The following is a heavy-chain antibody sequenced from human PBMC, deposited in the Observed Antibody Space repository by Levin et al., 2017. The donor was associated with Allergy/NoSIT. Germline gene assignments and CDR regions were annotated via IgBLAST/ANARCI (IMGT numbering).Heavy chain of an antibody. CDR3: ARHTYFYGSASLQPFEY. V-gene: IGHV4-34*01. CDR1: GGSFNYYY. Sequence: HSQTLSLTCAVYGGSFNYYYWSWIRQTPGKGLVWMGEINHEGSTDYNPSVKSRVTISIDTSKSQLSLKLTSVTAADTATYYCARHTYFYGSASLQPFEYWVQGNLVIVSS. J-gene: IGHJ4*02. CDR2: INHEGST. D-gene: IGHD3-10*01.